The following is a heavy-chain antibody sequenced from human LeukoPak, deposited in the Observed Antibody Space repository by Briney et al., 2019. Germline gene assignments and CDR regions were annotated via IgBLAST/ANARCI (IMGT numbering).Heavy chain of an antibody. V-gene: IGHV1-24*01. J-gene: IGHJ4*02. Sequence: VASVKVSCKVSGYTLTELSMHWVRQAPGKGLEWMGRFDPEDGETIYAQKFQGRVTMTEDTSTDIAYMELSSLRSEDTAVYYCATRGLRALLGSEFDSWGQGTLVTVSS. CDR3: ATRGLRALLGSEFDS. CDR2: FDPEDGET. D-gene: IGHD2-8*02. CDR1: GYTLTELS.